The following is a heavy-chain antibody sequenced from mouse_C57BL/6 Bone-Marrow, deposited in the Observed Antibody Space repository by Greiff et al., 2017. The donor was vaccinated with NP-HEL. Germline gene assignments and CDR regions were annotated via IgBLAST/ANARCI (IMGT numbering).Heavy chain of an antibody. CDR2: IYPGGGYT. CDR1: GYTFTNYW. Sequence: VQLKQSGAELVRPGTSVKMSCKASGYTFTNYWIGWAKQRPGHGLEWIGDIYPGGGYTNYNEKFKGKATLTADKSSSTAYMQCSSLTSEDSAIYYCARRDWDAYAMDYWGQGTSVTVSS. CDR3: ARRDWDAYAMDY. D-gene: IGHD4-1*01. V-gene: IGHV1-63*01. J-gene: IGHJ4*01.